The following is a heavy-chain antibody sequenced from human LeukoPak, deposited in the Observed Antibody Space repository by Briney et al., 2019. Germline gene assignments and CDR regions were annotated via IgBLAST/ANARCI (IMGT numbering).Heavy chain of an antibody. J-gene: IGHJ4*02. CDR1: GFTFSSYA. Sequence: PGGSLRLSCAASGFTFSSYAMRWVRQAPGKGLEWVAVISYDGSNKYYADSVKGRFTISRDNSKNTLYLQMNSLRAEDTAVYYCARDGDTSYLDYWGQGTLVTVSS. D-gene: IGHD2-2*01. CDR2: ISYDGSNK. CDR3: ARDGDTSYLDY. V-gene: IGHV3-30-3*01.